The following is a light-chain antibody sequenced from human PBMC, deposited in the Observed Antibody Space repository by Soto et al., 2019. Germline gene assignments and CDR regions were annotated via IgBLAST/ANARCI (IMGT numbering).Light chain of an antibody. CDR3: QQYGGSPVT. CDR2: DAS. V-gene: IGKV3-15*01. Sequence: EIAMTQSPATLSVSPGERATLSCRASQSVSSNLAWYQQKPGQAPRLLISDASTRATGIPARFSGSGSGTEFTLTISSLQSEDFAVYYCQQYGGSPVTFGQGTRLEIK. J-gene: IGKJ5*01. CDR1: QSVSSN.